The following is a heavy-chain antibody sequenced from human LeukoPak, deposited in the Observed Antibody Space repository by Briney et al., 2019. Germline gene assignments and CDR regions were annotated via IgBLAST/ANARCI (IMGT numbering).Heavy chain of an antibody. CDR1: GYTFTGHY. V-gene: IGHV1-2*02. Sequence: ASVKVSRKASGYTFTGHYMNLVRLAPGQGLEWVGCTNPTDGTTYAQKFPDRVTMTRDTSINTAYMELSGLRYDDTAVYYCARDLGWSSSHWGQGTLVTVSS. J-gene: IGHJ4*02. CDR3: ARDLGWSSSH. CDR2: TNPTDGT. D-gene: IGHD6-6*01.